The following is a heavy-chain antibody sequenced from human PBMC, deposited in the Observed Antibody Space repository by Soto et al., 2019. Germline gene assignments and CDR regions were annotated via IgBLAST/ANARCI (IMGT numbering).Heavy chain of an antibody. Sequence: QVQLQESGPGLVKPSETLSLTCNVSGASMIGYHWNWIRQSPGKTLEWIGFVYHSGSVSYNPSPKGRASISVDTCKSQFSVRLTWVTAADTAVYYCARRRNLGWFDHWGQGTLVPVPS. CDR1: GASMIGYH. CDR3: ARRRNLGWFDH. D-gene: IGHD3-10*01. CDR2: VYHSGSV. V-gene: IGHV4-59*01. J-gene: IGHJ5*02.